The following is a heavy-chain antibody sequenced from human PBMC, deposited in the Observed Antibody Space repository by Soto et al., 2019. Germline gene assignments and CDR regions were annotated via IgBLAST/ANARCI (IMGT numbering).Heavy chain of an antibody. Sequence: SGGSLRLSCAASGFTFDDYGMSWVRQAPGKGLEWVSGINWNGGSTGYADSVKGRFTISRDNAKNSLYLQMNSLRAEDTALYHCARLVRGSYYYYYYMDVWGKGTTVTVSS. D-gene: IGHD3-10*01. CDR1: GFTFDDYG. V-gene: IGHV3-20*01. J-gene: IGHJ6*03. CDR2: INWNGGST. CDR3: ARLVRGSYYYYYYMDV.